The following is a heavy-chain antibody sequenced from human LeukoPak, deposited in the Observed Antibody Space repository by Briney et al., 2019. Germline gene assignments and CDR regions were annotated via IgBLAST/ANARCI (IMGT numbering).Heavy chain of an antibody. CDR1: GGSISSGGYS. V-gene: IGHV4-30-2*01. J-gene: IGHJ6*02. Sequence: PSETLSLTCAVSGGSISSGGYSWSWIRQPPGKGLEWIGYIYHSGSTYYNPSLKSRVTISVDRSKNQFSLKLSSVTAADTAVYYCARRSITIFGVVITQGGMDVWGQGTTVTVSS. CDR3: ARRSITIFGVVITQGGMDV. CDR2: IYHSGST. D-gene: IGHD3-3*01.